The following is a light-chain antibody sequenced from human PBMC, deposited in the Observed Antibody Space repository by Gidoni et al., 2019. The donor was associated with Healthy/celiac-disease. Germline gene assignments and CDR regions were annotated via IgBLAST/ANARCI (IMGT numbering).Light chain of an antibody. V-gene: IGKV1-33*01. CDR1: QDISNY. CDR2: DAS. Sequence: IQMTQSPSSLSASVGDRVTITCQASQDISNYLNWYQQKPGKAPKLLIYDASNLETGVPSRFSGSGSGTDFTFTISSLQPEDIATYYCQQYDNLPFTFGGXTKVEIK. J-gene: IGKJ4*01. CDR3: QQYDNLPFT.